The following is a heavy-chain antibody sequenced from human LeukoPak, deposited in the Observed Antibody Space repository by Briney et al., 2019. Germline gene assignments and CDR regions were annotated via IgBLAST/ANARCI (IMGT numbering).Heavy chain of an antibody. V-gene: IGHV3-11*01. CDR1: GFTFSDYN. J-gene: IGHJ6*02. D-gene: IGHD3-9*01. CDR3: ARSIGLTGGGVDV. Sequence: PGGSLRLSCAASGFTFSDYNMNWVRQAQGKGLEWVSYITDSGNTIHYADSVKGRFTISRDNAKNSLYLQMNSLRAEDTAVYYCARSIGLTGGGVDVWGQGTTVTVSS. CDR2: ITDSGNTI.